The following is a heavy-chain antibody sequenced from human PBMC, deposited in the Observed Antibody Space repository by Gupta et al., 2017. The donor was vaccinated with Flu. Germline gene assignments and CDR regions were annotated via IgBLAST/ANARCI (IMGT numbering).Heavy chain of an antibody. CDR2: ITSSGFNT. J-gene: IGHJ4*02. CDR3: VKGFDAGDTLHLDL. Sequence: EVQVLASGGGVVQPGGSLRLSCTAFGFTFSSHAMSWVRQAPGKGLDWVSSITSSGFNTYYEDSRKGRFTISRDNSKNRLYLQMNNLRGEDTAMYYCVKGFDAGDTLHLDLCGQVTLVTVAS. V-gene: IGHV3-23*01. CDR1: GFTFSSHA. D-gene: IGHD3-10*01.